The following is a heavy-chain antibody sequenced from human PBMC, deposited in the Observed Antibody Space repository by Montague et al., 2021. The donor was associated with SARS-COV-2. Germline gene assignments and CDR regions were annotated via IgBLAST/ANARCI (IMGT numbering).Heavy chain of an antibody. CDR3: ARDHGRITILGVVTWYGMDV. D-gene: IGHD3-3*01. CDR1: GGSVRSGSYY. V-gene: IGHV4-61*01. J-gene: IGHJ6*02. Sequence: SETLSLTCTVYGGSVRSGSYYWSWLRQPPGKGLEWIGYIYYSGSTNYNPSLKSRVTTSVDTSKNQFSLKLSSVTAADTAVYYCARDHGRITILGVVTWYGMDVWGQGTTVTVSS. CDR2: IYYSGST.